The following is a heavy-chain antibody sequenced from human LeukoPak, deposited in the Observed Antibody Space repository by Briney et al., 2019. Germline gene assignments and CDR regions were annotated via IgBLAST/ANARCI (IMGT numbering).Heavy chain of an antibody. Sequence: GGSLRLSCAASGFTFSTYAMSWVRQAPGKGLEWVSAISGSGGSTYYADSVKGRFTISRDNSKNTLYLQMNSLRAEDTAVYYCAIPTASYYGSGSYWGQGTLVTVSS. J-gene: IGHJ4*02. CDR1: GFTFSTYA. V-gene: IGHV3-23*01. CDR3: AIPTASYYGSGSY. D-gene: IGHD3-10*01. CDR2: ISGSGGST.